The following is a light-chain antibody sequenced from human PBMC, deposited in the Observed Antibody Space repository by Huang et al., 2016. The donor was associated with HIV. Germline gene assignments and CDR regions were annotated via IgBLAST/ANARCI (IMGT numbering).Light chain of an antibody. CDR2: WAS. CDR1: QSLLYSLNNKNY. CDR3: QQYYQNPKT. J-gene: IGKJ5*01. V-gene: IGKV4-1*01. Sequence: DIVMTQSPDSLSVSPVERATIDCKSSQSLLYSLNNKNYLAWFQQKPGRPPKLLIYWASTREAGIPERVSGSGAGTDCTLTINNLQPEDVATYYCQQYYQNPKTFGQGT.